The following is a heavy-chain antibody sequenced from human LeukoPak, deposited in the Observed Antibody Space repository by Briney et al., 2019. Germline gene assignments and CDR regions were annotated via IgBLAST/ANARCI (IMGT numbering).Heavy chain of an antibody. J-gene: IGHJ4*02. CDR1: GFTFSSYA. CDR2: INHSGST. CDR3: ARNWRLDY. V-gene: IGHV4-34*08. D-gene: IGHD1-1*01. Sequence: GSLRLSCAASGFTFSSYAMSWVRQAPGKGLEWIGEINHSGSTNYNPSLKSRVTISVDTSKNQFSLKLSSVTAADTAVYYCARNWRLDYWGQGTLVTVSS.